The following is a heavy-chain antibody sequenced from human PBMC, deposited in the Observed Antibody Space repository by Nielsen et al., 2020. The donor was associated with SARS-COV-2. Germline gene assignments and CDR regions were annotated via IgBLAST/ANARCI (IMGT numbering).Heavy chain of an antibody. D-gene: IGHD3-22*01. J-gene: IGHJ4*02. Sequence: ASVKVSCKASGYTFPRYYIHWVRQPTGHGLEWMGWINPNSGNTGYAQKFQGRVTMTRNTSISTAYMELSSLRSEETAVYYCARGSTMIVVVITDPHLFDYWGQGTLVTVSS. CDR3: ARGSTMIVVVITDPHLFDY. CDR1: GYTFPRYY. V-gene: IGHV1-8*01. CDR2: INPNSGNT.